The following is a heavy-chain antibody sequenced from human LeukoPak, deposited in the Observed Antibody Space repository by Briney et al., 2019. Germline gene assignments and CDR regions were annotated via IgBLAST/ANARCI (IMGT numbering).Heavy chain of an antibody. CDR3: ARASLRYFDWLSSLDY. D-gene: IGHD3-9*01. J-gene: IGHJ4*02. CDR1: GGTFSSYA. V-gene: IGHV1-69*13. CDR2: IIPIFGTA. Sequence: ASVKVSCKASGGTFSSYAISWVRQAPGQGLEWMGGIIPIFGTANYAQKFQGRVTITADESTSTAYMELCSLRSEDTAVYYCARASLRYFDWLSSLDYWGQGTLVTVSS.